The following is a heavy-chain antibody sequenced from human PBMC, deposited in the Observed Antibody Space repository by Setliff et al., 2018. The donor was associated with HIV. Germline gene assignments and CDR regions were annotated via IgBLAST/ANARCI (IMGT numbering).Heavy chain of an antibody. V-gene: IGHV1-2*02. CDR2: INPNSGDT. CDR3: GREVVIAAIGSLDL. Sequence: GASVKVSCKAYGYIFSDYYIHWVRQAPGQGLEWMGWINPNSGDTKYSERFQGRVTMTRDTSMGAIFMELRSLTSADTAVYYWGREVVIAAIGSLDLWGQGTLVTVSS. CDR1: GYIFSDYY. D-gene: IGHD2-21*01. J-gene: IGHJ4*02.